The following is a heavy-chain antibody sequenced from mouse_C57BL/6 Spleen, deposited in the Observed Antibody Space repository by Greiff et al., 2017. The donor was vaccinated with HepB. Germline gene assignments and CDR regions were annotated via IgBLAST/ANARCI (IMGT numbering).Heavy chain of an antibody. J-gene: IGHJ2*01. CDR3: ARWITTVVALDY. Sequence: VQLQQSGTELVKPGASVKLSCKASGYTFTSYWMHWVKQRPGQGLEWIGNINPSNGGTNYNEKFKSKATLTVDKSSSTAYMQLSSLTSEDSAVYYCARWITTVVALDYWGQSTTLTVSS. V-gene: IGHV1-53*01. CDR1: GYTFTSYW. CDR2: INPSNGGT. D-gene: IGHD1-1*01.